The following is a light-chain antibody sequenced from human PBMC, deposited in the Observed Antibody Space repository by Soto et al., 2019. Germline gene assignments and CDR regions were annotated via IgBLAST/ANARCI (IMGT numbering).Light chain of an antibody. J-gene: IGKJ1*01. V-gene: IGKV3-20*01. CDR3: QHYGSSRT. Sequence: EIVLTQSPATLSLSPGERATLSCRASQSVSSRYLAWYQQKPGQAPRLLIYDASSRATGIPDRFSGSGSGTDFTLTISRLEPADFAVYYCQHYGSSRTFRQGTKVEIK. CDR2: DAS. CDR1: QSVSSRY.